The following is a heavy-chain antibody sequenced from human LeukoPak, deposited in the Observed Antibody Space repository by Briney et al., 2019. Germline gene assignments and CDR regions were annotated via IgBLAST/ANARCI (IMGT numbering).Heavy chain of an antibody. Sequence: ASVKVSCKASGYTFTSYYMHWVRQAPGQGLEWMGIINPSGGSTSYAQKFQGRVTMTRDTSTSTVYMELSSLRSEDTAVYYCARDEGRITMVRGVLNYFDYWGQGTLVTVSS. CDR1: GYTFTSYY. D-gene: IGHD3-10*01. J-gene: IGHJ4*02. CDR2: INPSGGST. CDR3: ARDEGRITMVRGVLNYFDY. V-gene: IGHV1-46*01.